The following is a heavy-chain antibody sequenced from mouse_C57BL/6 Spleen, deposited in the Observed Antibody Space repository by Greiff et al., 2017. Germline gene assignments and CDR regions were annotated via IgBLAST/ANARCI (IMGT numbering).Heavy chain of an antibody. V-gene: IGHV2-2*01. J-gene: IGHJ4*01. CDR1: GFSLTSYG. CDR3: ARNFITTVVAPLAMDY. D-gene: IGHD1-1*01. CDR2: IWSGGST. Sequence: QVQLQQSGPGLVQPSQSLSITCTVSGFSLTSYGVHWVRQSPGKGLEWLGVIWSGGSTDYNAAFISRLSISQDNSKSQVFFKMNSLQADDTAIYYCARNFITTVVAPLAMDYWGQGTSVTVSS.